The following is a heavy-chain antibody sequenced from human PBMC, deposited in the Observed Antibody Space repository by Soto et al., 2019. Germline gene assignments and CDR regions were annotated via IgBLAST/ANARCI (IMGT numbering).Heavy chain of an antibody. CDR3: ARAQPTYSSSYFDY. D-gene: IGHD3-22*01. CDR2: ISGRGDDT. CDR1: GFTFSSYA. V-gene: IGHV3-23*01. Sequence: GGSLRLSCAASGFTFSSYAMSWVRQAPGKGLEWVSTISGRGDDTYYTDSVKGRFTISRDNSKNTLYVHMNSLRAEDTAVYYCARAQPTYSSSYFDYWGQGALVTVSS. J-gene: IGHJ4*02.